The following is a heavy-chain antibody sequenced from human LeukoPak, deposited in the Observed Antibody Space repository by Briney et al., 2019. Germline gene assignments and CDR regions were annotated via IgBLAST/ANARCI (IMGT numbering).Heavy chain of an antibody. CDR1: GFTVSSNY. CDR3: AAEIRSGNSQTADY. J-gene: IGHJ4*02. CDR2: IYSGGNT. D-gene: IGHD4-23*01. V-gene: IGHV3-53*01. Sequence: GGSLRLSCAASGFTVSSNYMSWVRQAPGKGLEWVSVIYSGGNTYYADSVKGRFTISRDNSKNTLNLQMNSLRAEDTAVYYCAAEIRSGNSQTADYWGQGTLVTVSS.